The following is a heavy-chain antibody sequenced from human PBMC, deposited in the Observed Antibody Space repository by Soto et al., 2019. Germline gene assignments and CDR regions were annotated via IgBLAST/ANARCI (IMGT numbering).Heavy chain of an antibody. CDR1: GGSINSYW. CDR3: ARDIGSYAYAEGY. J-gene: IGHJ4*02. CDR2: VYSSGTT. D-gene: IGHD2-2*01. Sequence: SETLSLTCSVSGGSINSYWWSWIRQPAGKGLEWIGRVYSSGTTDYNPSLNSRATMSVETSKNQFSLKLTSVTAADTAVYYCARDIGSYAYAEGYWGQGIQVTSPQ. V-gene: IGHV4-4*07.